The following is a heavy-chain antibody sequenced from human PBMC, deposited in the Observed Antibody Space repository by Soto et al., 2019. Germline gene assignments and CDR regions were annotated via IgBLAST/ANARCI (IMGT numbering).Heavy chain of an antibody. CDR2: ISYDGSNK. CDR3: ARDSGVKTFDY. Sequence: GGSLRLSCAASGFTFSSYAMHWVRQAPGKGLEWVAVISYDGSNKYYADSVKGRFTISRDNSKNTLYLQMNSLRAEDTAVYYCARDSGVKTFDYWGQGTLVTVSS. D-gene: IGHD2-8*01. V-gene: IGHV3-30-3*01. CDR1: GFTFSSYA. J-gene: IGHJ4*02.